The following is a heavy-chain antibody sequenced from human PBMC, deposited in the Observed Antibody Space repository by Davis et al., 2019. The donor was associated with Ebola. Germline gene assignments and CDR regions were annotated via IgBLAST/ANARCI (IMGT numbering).Heavy chain of an antibody. Sequence: GESLKISCAASGFTFTSYSMNWVRQAPGKGLEWVSTLGTSADTYYADSVKGRFTISRDNSKNTLYLQMNGLRVEDTAIYYCAKDPAAGPHWGWGQGTLVTVSS. D-gene: IGHD6-25*01. CDR2: LGTSADT. CDR1: GFTFTSYS. V-gene: IGHV3-23*01. J-gene: IGHJ4*02. CDR3: AKDPAAGPHWG.